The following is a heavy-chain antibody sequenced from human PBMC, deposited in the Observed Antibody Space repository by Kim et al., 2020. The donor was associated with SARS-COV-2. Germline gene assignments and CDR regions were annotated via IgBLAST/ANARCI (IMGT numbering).Heavy chain of an antibody. CDR3: ARDAVDCSSTSCYSAWTYYYYGMDV. CDR2: ISYDGSNK. V-gene: IGHV3-33*05. CDR1: GFTFSSYG. Sequence: GGSLRLSCAASGFTFSSYGMHWVRQAPGKGLEWVAVISYDGSNKYYVDSVKGRFTISRDNSKNTLYLQMNSLRAEDTAVYYCARDAVDCSSTSCYSAWTYYYYGMDVWAQGTTVTVSS. J-gene: IGHJ6*02. D-gene: IGHD2-2*01.